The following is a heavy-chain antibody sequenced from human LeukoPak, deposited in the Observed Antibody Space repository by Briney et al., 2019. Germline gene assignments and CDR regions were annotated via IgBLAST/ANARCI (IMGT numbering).Heavy chain of an antibody. CDR2: IKQDGSEK. CDR3: ARAWSYSTGWYNY. Sequence: GGSLRLSCAASGFSFSTYWMSWVRQAPGKGLGWVANIKQDGSEKYYVDSVKGRFTISRDNAMNSLYLQTNSLRVEDTAVYYCARAWSYSTGWYNYWGQGTLVTVSS. J-gene: IGHJ4*02. V-gene: IGHV3-7*04. CDR1: GFSFSTYW. D-gene: IGHD6-19*01.